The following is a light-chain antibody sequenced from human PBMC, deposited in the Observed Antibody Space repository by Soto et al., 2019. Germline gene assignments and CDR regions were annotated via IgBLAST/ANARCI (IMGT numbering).Light chain of an antibody. CDR3: SSYAGSNTIL. J-gene: IGLJ2*01. V-gene: IGLV2-8*01. CDR2: GVN. Sequence: QSTLTQPPSASGSPGESVTISCTGTSRDVGGYSYVSWYQHHPGKAPQLMIYGVNKRPSGVPARFSGSKSDNTASLTVSGLQAEDEAYYYCSSYAGSNTILFGGGTKVTVL. CDR1: SRDVGGYSY.